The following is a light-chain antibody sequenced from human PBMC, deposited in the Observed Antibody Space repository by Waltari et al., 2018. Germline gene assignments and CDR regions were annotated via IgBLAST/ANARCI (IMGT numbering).Light chain of an antibody. J-gene: IGKJ1*01. CDR2: GGS. CDR1: QSLLHSNGNTY. V-gene: IGKV2-40*01. Sequence: DIVMTPTPLSLPITPGEPASISCRSSQSLLHSNGNTYLHWYLQKPGQSPQLLIYGGSNRASGVPDRFSGSGSGTDFTLKISKVEAEDVGVYYCVQAIAFPWTFGQGTKVEIK. CDR3: VQAIAFPWT.